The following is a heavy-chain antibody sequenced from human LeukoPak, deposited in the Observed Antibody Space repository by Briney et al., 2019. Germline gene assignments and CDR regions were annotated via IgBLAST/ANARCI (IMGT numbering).Heavy chain of an antibody. CDR1: GASFNSDDQY. CDR2: IHPSGML. Sequence: PSETLSLTCTVSGASFNSDDQYWNWIRQSPGKGLEWIGSIHPSGMLYNNPSLESRVTMSRDTSKNQFSLNLNSVTAADTAVYVCARGLDSRKLGYWGQGILVTVSS. CDR3: ARGLDSRKLGY. V-gene: IGHV4-31*03. D-gene: IGHD3-22*01. J-gene: IGHJ4*02.